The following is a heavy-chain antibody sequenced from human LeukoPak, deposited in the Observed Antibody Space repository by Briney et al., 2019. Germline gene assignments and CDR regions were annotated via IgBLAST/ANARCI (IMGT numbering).Heavy chain of an antibody. D-gene: IGHD6-13*01. CDR2: IGGSGGST. V-gene: IGHV3-23*01. Sequence: GRSLRLSCAASGFTFSSYAMSWVRRAPGKGLEWVSGIGGSGGSTYYADSVRGRFTISRDNSKNTLYLQLNSLRAKDTAVYYCAKRIAALGPYFDYWGQGALVTVSS. J-gene: IGHJ4*02. CDR3: AKRIAALGPYFDY. CDR1: GFTFSSYA.